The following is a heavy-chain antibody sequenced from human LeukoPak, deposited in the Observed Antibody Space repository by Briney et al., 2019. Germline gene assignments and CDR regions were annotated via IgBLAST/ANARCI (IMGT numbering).Heavy chain of an antibody. CDR3: AREACAHCTIDY. D-gene: IGHD1-1*01. CDR2: INPNSGGT. V-gene: IGHV1-2*02. J-gene: IGHJ4*02. CDR1: GYTFTGYY. Sequence: ASVKVSCKASGYTFTGYYMHWVRQAPGQGLEWMGWINPNSGGTNYAQKFQGRVTMTRDTSINTAYMELSRLRSDDTAVYYCAREACAHCTIDYWGQGTLVTVSS.